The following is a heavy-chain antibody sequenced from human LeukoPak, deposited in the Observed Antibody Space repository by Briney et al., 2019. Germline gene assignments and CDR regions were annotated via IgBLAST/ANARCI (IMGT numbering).Heavy chain of an antibody. V-gene: IGHV1-18*01. CDR3: ARVSPADVVAATEWFDP. J-gene: IGHJ5*02. CDR1: GYTFTSYG. CDR2: ISAYNGNT. D-gene: IGHD2-15*01. Sequence: ASVKVSCKASGYTFTSYGISWVRQAPGQGLEWMGWISAYNGNTNYAQKLQGRVTMTTDTSTSTAYMELRSLRSDDTAVYYCARVSPADVVAATEWFDPWGQGTLVTVSS.